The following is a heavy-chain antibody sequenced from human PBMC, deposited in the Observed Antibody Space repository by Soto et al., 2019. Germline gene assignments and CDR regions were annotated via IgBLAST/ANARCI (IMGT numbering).Heavy chain of an antibody. J-gene: IGHJ5*02. Sequence: SETLSLTCTVSGGSISSYNRSWIRQPPGKGLEWIGYIYYSGSTNYNPSLKRLVTISVDTSKNQYSLGLSSVTAAKTAVYYCVMITFGGVIVRWGEPILVTFSS. CDR1: GGSISSYN. D-gene: IGHD3-16*01. CDR2: IYYSGST. V-gene: IGHV4-59*08. CDR3: VMITFGGVIVR.